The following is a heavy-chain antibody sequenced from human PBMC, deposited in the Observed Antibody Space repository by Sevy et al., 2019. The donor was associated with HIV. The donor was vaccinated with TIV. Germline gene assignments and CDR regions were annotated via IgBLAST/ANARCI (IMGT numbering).Heavy chain of an antibody. Sequence: GGSLRLSCAASGFTFSSYAMHWVRQAPGKGLEWVAVISYDGSNKYYADSVKGRFTISRDNSKNTLYLQMNSLRAEDTAVYYCARGQRVDSWGSYFDYWGQRTLVTVSS. V-gene: IGHV3-30-3*01. D-gene: IGHD3-16*01. CDR3: ARGQRVDSWGSYFDY. CDR1: GFTFSSYA. J-gene: IGHJ4*02. CDR2: ISYDGSNK.